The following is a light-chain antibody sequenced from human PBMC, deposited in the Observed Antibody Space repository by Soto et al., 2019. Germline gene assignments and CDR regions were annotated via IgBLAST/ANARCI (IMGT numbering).Light chain of an antibody. J-gene: IGKJ1*01. CDR3: QQSNSTPPT. V-gene: IGKV1-39*01. CDR2: ASA. Sequence: DIQMTQSPSSLSASVGDRVSITCRASQSISSYLNWYQQNPGKAPKLLIYASARLQCGVPSRFSGSGSGTDCSLTISSLQPEDFATYSCQQSNSTPPTFGQGAQGEI. CDR1: QSISSY.